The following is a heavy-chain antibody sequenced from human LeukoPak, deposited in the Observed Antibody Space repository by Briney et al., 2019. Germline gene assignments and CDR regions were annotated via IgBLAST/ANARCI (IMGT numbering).Heavy chain of an antibody. D-gene: IGHD4-17*01. V-gene: IGHV3-33*08. CDR1: GFTVSSNY. CDR3: AREYGAFDY. J-gene: IGHJ4*02. CDR2: IWYDGSNK. Sequence: GGSLRLSCAASGFTVSSNYMSWVRQAPGKGLEWVAVIWYDGSNKYYADSVKGRFTISRDNSKNTLYLQMNSLRAEDTAVYYCAREYGAFDYWGQGTLVTVSS.